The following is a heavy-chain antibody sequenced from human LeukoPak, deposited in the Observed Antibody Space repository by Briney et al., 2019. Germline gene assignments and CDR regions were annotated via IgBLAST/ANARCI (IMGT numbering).Heavy chain of an antibody. CDR2: ISGSGGST. V-gene: IGHV3-23*01. CDR3: ARREWIQLWSQFLDY. J-gene: IGHJ4*02. CDR1: GFTFDDYG. D-gene: IGHD5-18*01. Sequence: GGSLRLSCVASGFTFDDYGMSWVRQAPGKGLEWVSAISGSGGSTYYADSVKGRFTISRDNSKNTLYLQMNSLRAEDTAVYYCARREWIQLWSQFLDYWGQGTLVTVSS.